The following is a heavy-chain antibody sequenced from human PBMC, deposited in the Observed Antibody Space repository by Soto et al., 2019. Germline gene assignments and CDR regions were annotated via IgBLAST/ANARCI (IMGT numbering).Heavy chain of an antibody. CDR2: IGGTDGDSDGVP. CDR1: GFILNNYA. CDR3: VKRGRNWGAFDF. Sequence: VQLLESGGDLVQPGGSLRLSSVASGFILNNYAMSWVRQAPGKGLEWVSTIGGTDGDSDGVPWYEDSVKGWFTISRDSSANTLFLHMDYLRDEDSDLYYCVKRGRNWGAFDFWGQGTTVVVAS. V-gene: IGHV3-23*01. J-gene: IGHJ3*01. D-gene: IGHD7-27*01.